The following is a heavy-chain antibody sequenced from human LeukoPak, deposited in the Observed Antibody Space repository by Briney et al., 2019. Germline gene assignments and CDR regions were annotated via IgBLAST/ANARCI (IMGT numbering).Heavy chain of an antibody. CDR2: IKTNTGNP. V-gene: IGHV7-4-1*02. Sequence: ASVKVSCKASGYTFTSYAMNWVRQAPGQGLEWVGWIKTNTGNPTYAQAFTGQFVFSLDTSVNTAHLQIRSLQAEDTAVYYCARSYNYDSSAYLDYWGQGTLVTVSS. D-gene: IGHD3-22*01. CDR3: ARSYNYDSSAYLDY. J-gene: IGHJ4*02. CDR1: GYTFTSYA.